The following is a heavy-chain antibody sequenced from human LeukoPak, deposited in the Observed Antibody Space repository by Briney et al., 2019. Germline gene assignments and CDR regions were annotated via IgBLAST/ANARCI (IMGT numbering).Heavy chain of an antibody. CDR1: GFTFSSYA. CDR3: AKGPDRNYSFDY. CDR2: ISGSGGST. J-gene: IGHJ4*02. D-gene: IGHD3-22*01. V-gene: IGHV3-23*01. Sequence: GGSLRLSCAASGFTFSSYAMSWVRQAPGKGLEWVSAISGSGGSTYYADSVKGRFTISSDNSKNTLYLQMNSLRAEDTAVYYCAKGPDRNYSFDYWGQGTLVTVSS.